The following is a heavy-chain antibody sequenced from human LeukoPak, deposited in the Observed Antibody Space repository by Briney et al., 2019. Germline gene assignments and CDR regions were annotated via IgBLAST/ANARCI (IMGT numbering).Heavy chain of an antibody. Sequence: GASVKVSCKASGGTFSSYTISWVRQAPGQGLEWMGRIIPILGIANYAQKFQGRVTITADKSTSTAYMELSSLRSEDTAMYYCARDPPTWGGVYFDYWGQGTLVTVSS. CDR3: ARDPPTWGGVYFDY. D-gene: IGHD7-27*01. V-gene: IGHV1-69*04. J-gene: IGHJ4*02. CDR1: GGTFSSYT. CDR2: IIPILGIA.